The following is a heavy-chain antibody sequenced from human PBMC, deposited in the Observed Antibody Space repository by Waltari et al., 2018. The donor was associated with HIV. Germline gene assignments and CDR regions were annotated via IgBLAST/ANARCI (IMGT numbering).Heavy chain of an antibody. CDR3: ARGGGGDHGF. CDR2: LNEGIHTP. CDR1: GFSVSNYA. D-gene: IGHD2-21*01. V-gene: IGHV3-23*01. J-gene: IGHJ4*02. Sequence: EVLLLESGGGLVQPGGSLRLSCAVSGFSVSNYAMCWVRQAPGKGLDCVGYLNEGIHTPHYADSVKDRFTLSRDNSKNTRYLQMSDLRAEDTAIYYCARGGGGDHGFWGQGTLVTVSS.